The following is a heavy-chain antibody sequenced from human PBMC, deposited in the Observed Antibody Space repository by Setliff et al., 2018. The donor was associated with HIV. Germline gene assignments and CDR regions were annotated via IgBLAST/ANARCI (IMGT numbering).Heavy chain of an antibody. CDR2: IFYTSGST. J-gene: IGHJ6*03. CDR3: ARAEQLALGDYYYMDV. V-gene: IGHV4-4*07. Sequence: SETLSLTCAVSGYSIRDNFFWGWVRQPPGKGLEWIGSIFYTSGSTNYNPSLKSRVTMSVDTSKNQFSLKLSSVTAADTAVYYCARAEQLALGDYYYMDVWGKGTTVTVSS. CDR1: GYSIRDNFF. D-gene: IGHD6-6*01.